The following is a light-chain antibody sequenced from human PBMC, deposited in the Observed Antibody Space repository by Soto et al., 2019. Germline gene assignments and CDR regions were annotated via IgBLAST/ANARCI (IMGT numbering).Light chain of an antibody. CDR3: QQYFITPLT. Sequence: DIVMTQSPDSLRVSLGERATISCTSSLNIYFKSNNMNYLAWYQQKTGQPPKLLVYWASTRESGVPDRFTGSGSGTYFTLTIDNVQPDDVAVYYCQQYFITPLTFGGGTRVDIK. J-gene: IGKJ4*01. CDR2: WAS. V-gene: IGKV4-1*01. CDR1: LNIYFKSNNMNY.